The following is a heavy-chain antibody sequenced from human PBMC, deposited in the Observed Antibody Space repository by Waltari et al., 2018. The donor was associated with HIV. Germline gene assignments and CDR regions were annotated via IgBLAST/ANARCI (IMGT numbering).Heavy chain of an antibody. CDR2: VGPMFGAP. V-gene: IGHV1-69*01. CDR3: ARVRYALWFGQRPFEY. Sequence: QVQLVQSGAEVKKPGSSVKIACRASGTSFNSYTLIWLRQAPGHGLEWVGGVGPMFGAPQCEPKFQGRRTLTADESTGSGHMELSGLVHYDTAVYCCARVRYALWFGQRPFEYWGQGTPVTVSS. CDR1: GTSFNSYT. D-gene: IGHD3-10*01. J-gene: IGHJ4*02.